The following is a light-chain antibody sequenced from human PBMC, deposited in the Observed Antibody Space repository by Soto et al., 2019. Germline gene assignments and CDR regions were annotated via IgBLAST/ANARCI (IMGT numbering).Light chain of an antibody. V-gene: IGLV2-8*01. Sequence: TQPPSASGSPGQSVTISCTGTSSDVGAYNYVSWYQQLPGKAPKLIIYEVSKRPSGVPDRFSGSKSGNPASLTVSGLQADDEADYYCTSYAGTYSFFYVFGTGTKLTVL. CDR2: EVS. CDR3: TSYAGTYSFFYV. CDR1: SSDVGAYNY. J-gene: IGLJ1*01.